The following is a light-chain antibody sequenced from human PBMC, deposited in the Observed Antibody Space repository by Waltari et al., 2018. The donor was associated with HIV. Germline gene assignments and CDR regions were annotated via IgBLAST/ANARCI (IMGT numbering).Light chain of an antibody. V-gene: IGLV2-11*01. CDR1: SSDVGGYNY. J-gene: IGLJ1*01. Sequence: QSALTQPRSVSGSPGQSVTISCTGTSSDVGGYNYDSWYQQHPGKVPKLMIYDVSKRPSGVPDRFSGSKSGNTASLTISGLQAEDEADYYCCSYAGSSYVFGTGTKVTVL. CDR3: CSYAGSSYV. CDR2: DVS.